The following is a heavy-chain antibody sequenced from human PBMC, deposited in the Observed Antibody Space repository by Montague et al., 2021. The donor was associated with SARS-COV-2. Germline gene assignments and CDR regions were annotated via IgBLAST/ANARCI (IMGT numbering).Heavy chain of an antibody. Sequence: SETLSLTCTVSGGSVSSATYYWSWIRQPPGKGLEWIGYINYSGSTSYNPSLKSRVTISVDMSTNQFSLKLNSVTAADTAVYYCASSGGYYYYYQGVDVWGQGTTVTVSS. CDR1: GGSVSSATYY. V-gene: IGHV4-61*01. CDR2: INYSGST. D-gene: IGHD3-10*01. J-gene: IGHJ6*02. CDR3: ASSGGYYYYYQGVDV.